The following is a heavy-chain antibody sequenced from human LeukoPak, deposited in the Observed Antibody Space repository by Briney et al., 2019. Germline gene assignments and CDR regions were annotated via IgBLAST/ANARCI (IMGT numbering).Heavy chain of an antibody. CDR1: GGSISSYY. CDR2: IYYSGTT. V-gene: IGHV4-59*12. CDR3: ARVAKNYYDSSGFFDY. Sequence: SETLSLTCTVSGGSISSYYWSWIRQPPGKGLEWIGYIYYSGTTNYNPSLKSRVTISVDTSKNQFSLKLSSVAAADTAVYYCARVAKNYYDSSGFFDYWGQGTLVTVSS. D-gene: IGHD3-22*01. J-gene: IGHJ4*02.